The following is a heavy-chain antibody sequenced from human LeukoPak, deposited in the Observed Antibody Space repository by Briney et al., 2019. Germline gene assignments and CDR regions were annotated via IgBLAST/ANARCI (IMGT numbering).Heavy chain of an antibody. J-gene: IGHJ3*02. CDR2: ISYDGSNK. Sequence: GRSLRLSCAASGFTFSSYAMHWVRQAPGKGLEWVAVISYDGSNKYYADSVKGRFTISRDNSRNTLYLQMNSLRAEDTAVYYCARGLGRELDGAFDIWGQGTMVTVSS. CDR1: GFTFSSYA. D-gene: IGHD3-10*01. V-gene: IGHV3-30*14. CDR3: ARGLGRELDGAFDI.